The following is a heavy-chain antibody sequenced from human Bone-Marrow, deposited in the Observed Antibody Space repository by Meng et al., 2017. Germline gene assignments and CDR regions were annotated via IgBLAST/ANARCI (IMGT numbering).Heavy chain of an antibody. CDR1: GFTFSSYG. D-gene: IGHD6-13*01. V-gene: IGHV3-33*01. CDR3: ARDGVNGYSSSWYGGYYYYYYGMDV. J-gene: IGHJ6*02. Sequence: GGSLRLSCAASGFTFSSYGMHWVRQAPGKGLEWVAVIWYDGSNKYYADSVKGRFTISRDNSKNTLYLQMNSLRAEDTAVYYCARDGVNGYSSSWYGGYYYYYYGMDVWGQGTTVTVSS. CDR2: IWYDGSNK.